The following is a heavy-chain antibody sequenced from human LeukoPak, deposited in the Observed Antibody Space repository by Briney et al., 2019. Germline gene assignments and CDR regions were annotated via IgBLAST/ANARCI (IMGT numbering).Heavy chain of an antibody. V-gene: IGHV4-30-2*01. CDR3: ARDWGTFRPGEGSAFDI. Sequence: PSETLSRTCAVPGGYISSASYSWSWIRQPPGKGLEWIGCISHSGNTYYHPSLKSRVTISMDRSKNRFSLKLSSVTAADTAVYYCARDWGTFRPGEGSAFDIWGQGTMVTVSS. D-gene: IGHD3-16*01. J-gene: IGHJ3*02. CDR2: ISHSGNT. CDR1: GGYISSASYS.